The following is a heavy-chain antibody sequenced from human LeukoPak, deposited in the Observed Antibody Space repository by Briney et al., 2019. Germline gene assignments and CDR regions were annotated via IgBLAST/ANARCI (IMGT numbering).Heavy chain of an antibody. CDR2: INWHGGVT. J-gene: IGHJ4*02. D-gene: IGHD6-19*01. V-gene: IGHV3-20*04. CDR1: GFIFDNHG. Sequence: GGSLRLSCAASGFIFDNHGMSWVRQVPGKGLEWVSTINWHGGVTGYAASVKGRFTISRDNAKNSAYLQMNSLRAEDTALYYCAGGRGWLIDYWGQGILVTVSS. CDR3: AGGRGWLIDY.